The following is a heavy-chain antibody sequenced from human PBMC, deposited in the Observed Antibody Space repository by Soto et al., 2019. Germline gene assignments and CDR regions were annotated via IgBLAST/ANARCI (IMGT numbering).Heavy chain of an antibody. V-gene: IGHV4-59*08. CDR1: GGSISSYY. CDR2: IYYSGST. Sequence: SETLSLTCTVSGGSISSYYWSWIRQPPGKGLEWIGYIYYSGSTNYNPSLKSRVTISVDTSKNQYSLKLSSVTAADTAVYYCARTPRYCSSTSCYFRSHYYYYYMDVWGKGTTVTVSS. CDR3: ARTPRYCSSTSCYFRSHYYYYYMDV. D-gene: IGHD2-2*01. J-gene: IGHJ6*03.